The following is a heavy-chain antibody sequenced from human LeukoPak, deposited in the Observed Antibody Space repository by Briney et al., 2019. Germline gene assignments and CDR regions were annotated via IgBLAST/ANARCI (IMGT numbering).Heavy chain of an antibody. Sequence: VQPGGSLRLSCAASGFTFSSYAMHWVRQAPGKGLEYVSAISSNGGSTYYTNSVKGRFTISRDNSKNTLYLQMGSLRAEDMAVYYCARTPEFCSGGSCYSEGYFDYWGQGTLVTVSS. D-gene: IGHD2-15*01. CDR2: ISSNGGST. CDR3: ARTPEFCSGGSCYSEGYFDY. J-gene: IGHJ4*02. V-gene: IGHV3-64*01. CDR1: GFTFSSYA.